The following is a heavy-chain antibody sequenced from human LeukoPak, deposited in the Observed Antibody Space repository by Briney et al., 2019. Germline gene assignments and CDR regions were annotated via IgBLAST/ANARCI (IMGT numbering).Heavy chain of an antibody. CDR1: GYTFTSYG. D-gene: IGHD3-3*01. Sequence: ASVKVSCKASGYTFTSYGISWVRQAPGQGLEWMGWISAYNGNTNYAQKLQGRVTMTTDTSTSTAYMELRSLRSDDTAVYYCARDVGLLEWLLANFDYWGQGTLVTVSS. V-gene: IGHV1-18*01. CDR3: ARDVGLLEWLLANFDY. J-gene: IGHJ4*02. CDR2: ISAYNGNT.